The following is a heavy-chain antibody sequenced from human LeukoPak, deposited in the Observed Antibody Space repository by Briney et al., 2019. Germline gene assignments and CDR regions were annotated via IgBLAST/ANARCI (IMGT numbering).Heavy chain of an antibody. V-gene: IGHV3-21*01. CDR3: ARDKVVGATHFDY. Sequence: GGSLRLSCATSGLTFSSYSMNWVRQAPGKGLEWVSSISSSSSYIYYADSVKGRFTISRDNAKNSLYLQMNSLRAEDTAVYYCARDKVVGATHFDYWGQGALVTVSS. CDR2: ISSSSSYI. D-gene: IGHD1-26*01. CDR1: GLTFSSYS. J-gene: IGHJ4*02.